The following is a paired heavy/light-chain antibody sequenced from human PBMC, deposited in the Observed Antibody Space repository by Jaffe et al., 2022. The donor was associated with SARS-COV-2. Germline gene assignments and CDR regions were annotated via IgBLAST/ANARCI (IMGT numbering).Heavy chain of an antibody. J-gene: IGHJ4*02. CDR2: IYYSGST. Sequence: QVQLQESGPGLVKPSETLSLTCSVSGGSISPYYWSWIRQPPGRGLEWIGYIYYSGSTNYNPSLKSRVTISVDTSKNHFSLKLSSVTAADTAVYYCARAHSSAWYADFWGQGTLVIVSA. CDR1: GGSISPYY. D-gene: IGHD6-19*01. CDR3: ARAHSSAWYADF. V-gene: IGHV4-59*01.
Light chain of an antibody. CDR1: QSISGW. CDR2: TAS. Sequence: DIQMTQSPSTLSASVGDRVTITCRASQSISGWLAWYQQKPGKAPNLLIYTASSLESGVPSRFSGSGSGTEFTLTITSLQPDDFATYYCQQYNTYPWTFGQGTKVEIK. J-gene: IGKJ1*01. CDR3: QQYNTYPWT. V-gene: IGKV1-5*03.